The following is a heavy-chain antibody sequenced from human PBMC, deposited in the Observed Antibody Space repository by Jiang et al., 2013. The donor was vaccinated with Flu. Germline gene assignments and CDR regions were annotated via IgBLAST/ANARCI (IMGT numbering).Heavy chain of an antibody. CDR3: AIFGDSSY. V-gene: IGHV4-34*01. CDR1: GESFSGYY. CDR2: INHSGST. D-gene: IGHD4-17*01. Sequence: LLKPSETLSLTCAVYGESFSGYYWSWIRQPPGKGLEWIGEINHSGSTNYNPSLKSRVTISIDTSKNQFSLKLNSVTAADTAVYYCAIFGDSSYWGQGTLVTVSS. J-gene: IGHJ4*02.